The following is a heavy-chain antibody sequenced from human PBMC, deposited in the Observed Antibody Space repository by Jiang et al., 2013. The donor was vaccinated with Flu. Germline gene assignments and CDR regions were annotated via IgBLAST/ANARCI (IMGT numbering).Heavy chain of an antibody. CDR2: VRSKAYGGTT. V-gene: IGHV3-49*04. D-gene: IGHD6-25*01. CDR1: GFNFGEYA. CDR3: VRGREYF. Sequence: VQLLESGGGLVQTGRSLRLSCRTSGFNFGEYAMTWVRQAPGKGLEWVGFVRSKAYGGTTEYAASVKGRFTISRDDSKNIAYLQMNSLKTEDTAVYYGVRGREYF. J-gene: IGHJ1*01.